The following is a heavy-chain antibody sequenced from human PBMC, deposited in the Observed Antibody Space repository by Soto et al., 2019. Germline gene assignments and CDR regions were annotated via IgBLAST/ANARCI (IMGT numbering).Heavy chain of an antibody. CDR3: ARDGGDYGGVNWFDP. CDR2: IYYSGST. CDR1: GGSISSGDYY. V-gene: IGHV4-30-4*01. J-gene: IGHJ5*02. D-gene: IGHD3-16*01. Sequence: QVQLQESGPGLVKPSQTLSLTCTVSGGSISSGDYYWSWIRQPPGKGLEWIGYIYYSGSTYYNPSLKGRVTLSVDTSKNQFSLKLSSVTAADTAVYYCARDGGDYGGVNWFDPWGQGTLVTVSS.